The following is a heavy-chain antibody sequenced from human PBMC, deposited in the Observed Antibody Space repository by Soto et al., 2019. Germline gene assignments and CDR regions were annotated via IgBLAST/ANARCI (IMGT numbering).Heavy chain of an antibody. J-gene: IGHJ1*01. Sequence: QVQLQESGPGLVKPSETLSLTCTVSGGSFRGTTGGWSRNPPGRDRGWIGYFYNSGTTNYNPSLKSRVTMSVDTSKNQFSLKLSSVTAADTAVYYCAATGYSSGLPGWFQHWGQGTLVTVSS. CDR2: FYNSGTT. CDR1: GGSFRGTT. V-gene: IGHV4-59*01. CDR3: AATGYSSGLPGWFQH. D-gene: IGHD6-19*01.